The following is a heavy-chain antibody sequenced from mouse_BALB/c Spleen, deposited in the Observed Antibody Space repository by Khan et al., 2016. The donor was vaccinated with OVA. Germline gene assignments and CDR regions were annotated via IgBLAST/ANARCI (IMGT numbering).Heavy chain of an antibody. CDR3: ARDGSRYNYAMDY. V-gene: IGHV3-2*02. Sequence: EVQLQESGPGLVKPSQSLSLTCTVTGYSITSDYAWNWIRQFPGNKLEWMGYISYSGSTNYHPSLKSRISITRDTSKNQFFLQLNSVTTEDTATYYCARDGSRYNYAMDYWGQGTSVTVSS. CDR1: GYSITSDYA. CDR2: ISYSGST. J-gene: IGHJ4*01. D-gene: IGHD2-3*01.